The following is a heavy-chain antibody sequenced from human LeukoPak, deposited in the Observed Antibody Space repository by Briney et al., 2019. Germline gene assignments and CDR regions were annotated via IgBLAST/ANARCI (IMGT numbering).Heavy chain of an antibody. CDR2: ISYDGSNK. V-gene: IGHV3-30*18. CDR1: GFTFSSYG. Sequence: GGSLRLSCAASGFTFSSYGMHWVRQAPGKGLEWVAVISYDGSNKYYADSVKGRFTISRDNSKNTLYLQMNSLRAEDTAVYYCAKDAGNSGYYSDYWGQGTLVTVSS. CDR3: AKDAGNSGYYSDY. J-gene: IGHJ4*02. D-gene: IGHD4-23*01.